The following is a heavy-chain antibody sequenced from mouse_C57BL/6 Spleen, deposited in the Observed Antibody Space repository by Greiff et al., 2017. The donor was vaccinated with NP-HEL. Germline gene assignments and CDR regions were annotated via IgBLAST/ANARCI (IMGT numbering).Heavy chain of an antibody. J-gene: IGHJ3*01. V-gene: IGHV1-81*01. Sequence: QVQLKQSGAELARPGASVKLSCKASGYTFTSYGISWVKQRTGQGLEWIGEIYPRSGNTYYNEKFKGKATLTADKSSSTAYMELRSLTSEDSAVYFAARSDSNYSFAYWGQGTLVTVSA. D-gene: IGHD2-5*01. CDR3: ARSDSNYSFAY. CDR1: GYTFTSYG. CDR2: IYPRSGNT.